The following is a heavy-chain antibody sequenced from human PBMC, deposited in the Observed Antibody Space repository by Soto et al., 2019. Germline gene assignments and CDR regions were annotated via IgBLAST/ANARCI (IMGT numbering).Heavy chain of an antibody. Sequence: GGSLRLSCTASGFTFGDYAMSWFRQAPGKGLEWVGFIRSKAYGGTTEYAASVKGRFTISRDDSKSIAYLQMNSLKTEDTAVYYCTRVVVGASYYFDYRGQGTLVTVSS. D-gene: IGHD1-26*01. CDR3: TRVVVGASYYFDY. V-gene: IGHV3-49*03. CDR1: GFTFGDYA. J-gene: IGHJ4*02. CDR2: IRSKAYGGTT.